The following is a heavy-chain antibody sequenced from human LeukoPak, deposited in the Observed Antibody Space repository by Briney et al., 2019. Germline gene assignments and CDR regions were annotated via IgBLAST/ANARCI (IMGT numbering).Heavy chain of an antibody. CDR1: GYTFTGYY. CDR3: ARASNRRTAYYMDV. V-gene: IGHV1-2*06. J-gene: IGHJ6*03. D-gene: IGHD1-14*01. Sequence: GASVKVSCKASGYTFTGYYMHWVRQAPGQGLEWMGPINPNSGGTNYAQKFQGRVTMTRDTSISTAYMELSRLRSDDTAVYYCARASNRRTAYYMDVWGKGTTVTVSS. CDR2: INPNSGGT.